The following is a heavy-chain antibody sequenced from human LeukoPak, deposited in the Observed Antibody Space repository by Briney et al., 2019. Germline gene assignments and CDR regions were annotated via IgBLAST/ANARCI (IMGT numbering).Heavy chain of an antibody. D-gene: IGHD3-22*01. Sequence: GGSLRLSCAASGFTFDDYAMHWVRQAPGKGLEWVSGISWSSGSIGYADSVKGRFTISRDNSKNTLYLQMNSLRAEDTAVYYCAREDSSGYLNYWGQGTLVTVSS. V-gene: IGHV3-9*01. CDR2: ISWSSGSI. J-gene: IGHJ4*02. CDR1: GFTFDDYA. CDR3: AREDSSGYLNY.